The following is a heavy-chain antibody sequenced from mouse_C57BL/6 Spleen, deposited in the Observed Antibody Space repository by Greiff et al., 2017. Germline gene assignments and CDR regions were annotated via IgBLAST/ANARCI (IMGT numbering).Heavy chain of an antibody. Sequence: QVQLKQSGAELVRPGASVTLSCKASGYTFTDYEMHWVKQTPVHGLEWIGAIDPETGGTAYNQKFKGKARLTADKSSSTAYMELRSLTSEDSAAYYCTRWSWLLPYSAIDYWGQGTSVTVSS. CDR1: GYTFTDYE. D-gene: IGHD2-3*01. CDR3: TRWSWLLPYSAIDY. CDR2: IDPETGGT. J-gene: IGHJ4*01. V-gene: IGHV1-15*01.